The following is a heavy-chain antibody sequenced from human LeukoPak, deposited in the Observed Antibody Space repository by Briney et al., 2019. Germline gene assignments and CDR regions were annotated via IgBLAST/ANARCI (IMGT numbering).Heavy chain of an antibody. J-gene: IGHJ4*02. Sequence: PGGSLRLSCAASGFTFSNAWMSWVRQAPGKGLEWVGRIKSKTDGGTTDYAAPVKGGFTISRDDSKNTLYLQMNSLKTEDTAVYYCAKGPYYDFWSGYPSYFDHWGQGTLVTVSS. D-gene: IGHD3-3*01. CDR2: IKSKTDGGTT. CDR1: GFTFSNAW. CDR3: AKGPYYDFWSGYPSYFDH. V-gene: IGHV3-15*01.